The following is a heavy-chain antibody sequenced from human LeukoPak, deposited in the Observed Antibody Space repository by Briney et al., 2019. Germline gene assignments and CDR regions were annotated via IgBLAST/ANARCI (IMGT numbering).Heavy chain of an antibody. V-gene: IGHV4-31*03. D-gene: IGHD3-22*01. J-gene: IGHJ4*02. CDR3: ALPTYYYDSSGYPRYYFDY. CDR1: GGSISSGGYY. CDR2: IYYSGST. Sequence: PSETLSLTCTVPGGSISSGGYYWSWIRQHPGKGLEWIGYIYYSGSTYYNPSLKSRVTISVDTSKNQFSLKLSSVTAADTAVYYCALPTYYYDSSGYPRYYFDYWGQGTLVTVSS.